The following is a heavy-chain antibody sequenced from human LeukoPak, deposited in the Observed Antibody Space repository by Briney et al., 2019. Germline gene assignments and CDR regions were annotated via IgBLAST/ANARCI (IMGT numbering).Heavy chain of an antibody. CDR3: ARGGVYSYGRDAFDI. CDR1: GGTFSSYA. J-gene: IGHJ3*02. Sequence: SVKVSCKASGGTFSSYAISWVRQAPGQGLEWMGRIIPIFGTANYAQKFQGRVTITTDESTSTAYMELSSLRSEDTAVYYCARGGVYSYGRDAFDIWGQGTMVTVSS. V-gene: IGHV1-69*05. CDR2: IIPIFGTA. D-gene: IGHD5-18*01.